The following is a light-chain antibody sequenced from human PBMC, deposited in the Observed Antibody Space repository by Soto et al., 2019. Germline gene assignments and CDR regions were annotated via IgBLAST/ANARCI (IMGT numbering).Light chain of an antibody. V-gene: IGKV1-16*01. CDR1: EGINNH. CDR3: QQYQRYPPS. Sequence: DIQMTQSPSSLSASIGDRVTIICRASEGINNHLVWFQQKPGKAPKSLIYGATYLQSGVPSRFSGSEFGTEFSLTISSLQPEDIATYYCQQYQRYPPSFGGGTKV. CDR2: GAT. J-gene: IGKJ4*01.